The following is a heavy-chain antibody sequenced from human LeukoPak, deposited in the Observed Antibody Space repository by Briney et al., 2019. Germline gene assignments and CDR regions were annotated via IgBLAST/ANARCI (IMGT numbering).Heavy chain of an antibody. V-gene: IGHV6-1*01. CDR2: TYCRSKWYN. CDR3: ARGGLRYFDWLSHNWFDP. Sequence: SQTLSLTCAISGDSVSSNSAAWNWIRQSPSRGLEWLGRTYCRSKWYNDYAVSVKSRITINPDTPKNQFSLQLNSVTPEDTAVYYCARGGLRYFDWLSHNWFDPWGQGTLVTVSS. D-gene: IGHD3-9*01. J-gene: IGHJ5*02. CDR1: GDSVSSNSAA.